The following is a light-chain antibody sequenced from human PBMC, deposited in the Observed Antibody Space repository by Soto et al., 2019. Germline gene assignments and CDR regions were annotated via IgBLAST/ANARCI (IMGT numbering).Light chain of an antibody. Sequence: AIQLNQSPYSLSASVGDRVTITCRASQGISSALAWYQQKPGKAPKLLIYDASSLESGVPSRFSGSGSGTDFTLTISSLQPEDFATYYCQQFNSYPITFGQGTRLEIK. V-gene: IGKV1-13*02. CDR2: DAS. CDR3: QQFNSYPIT. J-gene: IGKJ5*01. CDR1: QGISSA.